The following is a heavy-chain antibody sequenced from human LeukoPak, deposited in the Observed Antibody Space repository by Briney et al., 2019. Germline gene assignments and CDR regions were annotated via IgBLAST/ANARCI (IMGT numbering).Heavy chain of an antibody. V-gene: IGHV1-18*01. CDR1: GYTFTGFS. J-gene: IGHJ6*02. CDR2: INTHNGNT. CDR3: ARDDAPAGSESYCRRISCYLGRLDV. D-gene: IGHD2-2*01. Sequence: GASVKVSCKASGYTFTGFSISWVRQAPGQGLEWMGWINTHNGNTTYTQKFQGRVTMTRDKFTSTAYMELTSLTSDDTAVYYCARDDAPAGSESYCRRISCYLGRLDVWGQGTTITVSS.